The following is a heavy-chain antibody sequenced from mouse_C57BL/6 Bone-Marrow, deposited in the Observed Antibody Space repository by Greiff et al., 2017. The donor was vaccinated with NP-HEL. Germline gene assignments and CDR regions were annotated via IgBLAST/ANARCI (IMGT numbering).Heavy chain of an antibody. V-gene: IGHV1-11*01. CDR2: IYPVSGET. CDR3: GISYGSRNYYAMDY. D-gene: IGHD1-1*01. Sequence: QVQLQQSGAELASPGASVTLSCKASGYTFTDHIMNWVKKRPGQGLEWIGRIYPVSGETNYTQKFMGKATFSVDRSSSTVYMVLNSLTSEDPDVYYCGISYGSRNYYAMDYWGQGTSVTVSS. CDR1: GYTFTDHI. J-gene: IGHJ4*01.